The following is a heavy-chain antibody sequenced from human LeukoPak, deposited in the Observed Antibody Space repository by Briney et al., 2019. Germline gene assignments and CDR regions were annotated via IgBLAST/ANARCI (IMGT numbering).Heavy chain of an antibody. CDR3: ARDSSSWTANWFDP. J-gene: IGHJ5*02. Sequence: GGSLRLSCAASGFTFSSYAMSWVRQAPGKGLEWVSAISGSGGSTYYADSVKGRFTISRDNSKNSLYLQMNSLRAEDTAVYYCARDSSSWTANWFDPWGQGTLVTVSS. D-gene: IGHD6-13*01. CDR2: ISGSGGST. CDR1: GFTFSSYA. V-gene: IGHV3-23*01.